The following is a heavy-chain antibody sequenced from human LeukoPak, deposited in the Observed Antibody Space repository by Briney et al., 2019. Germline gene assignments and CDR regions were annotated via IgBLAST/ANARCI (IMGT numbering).Heavy chain of an antibody. D-gene: IGHD2-15*01. Sequence: GGSLRLSCAASGFTLSSYAMSWVRQAPGKGLEGVSAISDTGNTYHADSVKGRFTISRDSSKNTLSLQMNRLRPEDAAVYYCAKAPVTTCRGAFCYPFDYWGLGTLVTVSS. CDR2: ISDTGNT. CDR1: GFTLSSYA. CDR3: AKAPVTTCRGAFCYPFDY. J-gene: IGHJ4*02. V-gene: IGHV3-23*01.